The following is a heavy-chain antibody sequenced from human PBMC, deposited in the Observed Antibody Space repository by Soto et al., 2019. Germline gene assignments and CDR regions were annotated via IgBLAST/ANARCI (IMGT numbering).Heavy chain of an antibody. CDR2: ISAYNGNT. Sequence: ASVKVSCKASGYTFTSYGISWVRQAPGQGLEWMGWISAYNGNTNYAQKLQGRVTMTTDTSTSTAYMELRSLRSDDTAVYYCARDRTHYDFWSGYSGFDYWRQGTLVTV. V-gene: IGHV1-18*01. CDR1: GYTFTSYG. CDR3: ARDRTHYDFWSGYSGFDY. J-gene: IGHJ4*02. D-gene: IGHD3-3*01.